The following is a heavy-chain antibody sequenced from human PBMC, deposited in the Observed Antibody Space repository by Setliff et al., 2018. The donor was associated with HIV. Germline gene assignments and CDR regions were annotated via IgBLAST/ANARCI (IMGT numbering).Heavy chain of an antibody. CDR2: MNPNSGNT. CDR1: GYTFTSYD. CDR3: AKEVGGNKFWEMPFDY. Sequence: ASVKVSCKASGYTFTSYDINWVRQATGQGLEWMGWMNPNSGNTGYAQKFQGRVTMTTDTSTSTAYMELRSLRSDDTAVYYCAKEVGGNKFWEMPFDYWGQGTLVTVSS. D-gene: IGHD1-26*01. V-gene: IGHV1-8*01. J-gene: IGHJ4*02.